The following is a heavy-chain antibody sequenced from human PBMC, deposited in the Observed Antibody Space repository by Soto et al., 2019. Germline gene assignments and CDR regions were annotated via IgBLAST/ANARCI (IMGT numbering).Heavy chain of an antibody. D-gene: IGHD6-13*01. Sequence: PGGSLSLSCAASGFTFSSYAMSWVRQAPGKGLEWVSAISGSGGSTYYADSVKGRFTISRDNSKNSLYLQMNSLRAEDTAVYYCANRPGSSSWYSSYYFDYWGQGTLVTVSS. CDR1: GFTFSSYA. CDR2: ISGSGGST. CDR3: ANRPGSSSWYSSYYFDY. J-gene: IGHJ4*02. V-gene: IGHV3-23*01.